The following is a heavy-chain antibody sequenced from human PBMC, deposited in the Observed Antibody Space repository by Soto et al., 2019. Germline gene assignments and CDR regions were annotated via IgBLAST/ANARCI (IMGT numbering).Heavy chain of an antibody. Sequence: SVKVSCKASGYTFTSYAMHWVRQAPGQRLEWMGWINAGNGNTKYSQKFQGRVTITRDTSASTAYMELSSLRSEDTAVYYCATLGFTYGSGSSSLVDYWGHGTLVTVSS. D-gene: IGHD3-10*01. V-gene: IGHV1-3*01. CDR3: ATLGFTYGSGSSSLVDY. CDR2: INAGNGNT. CDR1: GYTFTSYA. J-gene: IGHJ4*01.